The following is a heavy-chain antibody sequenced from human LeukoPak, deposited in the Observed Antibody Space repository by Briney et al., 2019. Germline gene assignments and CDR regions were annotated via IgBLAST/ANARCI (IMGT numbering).Heavy chain of an antibody. CDR1: GFTFSSYS. D-gene: IGHD6-13*01. V-gene: IGHV3-21*01. CDR3: ARDPINIATAGKGFDY. CDR2: ISSSSSYI. J-gene: IGHJ4*02. Sequence: PGGSLRLSCAASGFTFSSYSMNWVRQGPGEGLEWVSSISSSSSYIYYADSVKGRFTISRDNAKKSLYLQMNSLRAEDTAVYYCARDPINIATAGKGFDYWGQGTLVTVSS.